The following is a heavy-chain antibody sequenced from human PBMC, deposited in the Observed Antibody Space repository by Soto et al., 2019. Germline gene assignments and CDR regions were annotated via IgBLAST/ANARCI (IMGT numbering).Heavy chain of an antibody. CDR1: GFMFSSAW. J-gene: IGHJ4*02. D-gene: IGHD1-1*01. CDR2: IKSKKDGGAR. V-gene: IGHV3-15*01. CDR3: VEGWNDF. Sequence: EVQVVESGGDLVEPGGSLRLSCETSGFMFSSAWMSWVRQAPGKGLEWVARIKSKKDGGARDYAAPVNGRSSISRDDSKSTVYLQMNSLRAEDTALYYCVEGWNDFWRQGTLVTVSS.